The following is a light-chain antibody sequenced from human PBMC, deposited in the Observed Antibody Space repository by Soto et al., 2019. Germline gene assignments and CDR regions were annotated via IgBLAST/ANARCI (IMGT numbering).Light chain of an antibody. CDR3: QTWGTGNQDVV. CDR1: SGHNNYA. V-gene: IGLV4-69*01. CDR2: LNSDGSH. J-gene: IGLJ7*01. Sequence: QPVLTQSPSASASLGASVKLTCTLSSGHNNYAVAWHQQQPEKGPRYLMILNSDGSHKKGDGIPDRFSGSSSGAEHYLTISSLQSEDEADYYCQTWGTGNQDVVFGGGTQLTVL.